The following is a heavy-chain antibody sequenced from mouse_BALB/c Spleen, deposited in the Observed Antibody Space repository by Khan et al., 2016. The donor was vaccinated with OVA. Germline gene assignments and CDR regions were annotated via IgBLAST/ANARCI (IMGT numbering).Heavy chain of an antibody. CDR2: INPSNTYT. V-gene: IGHV1-4*01. CDR1: GYTFTSYS. J-gene: IGHJ4*01. Sequence: QVPLQQPGAELARPGASVKMSCKASGYTFTSYSMHWIKQRPGQGLEWIGNINPSNTYTNYNQKFKDKATLTADKSSSTAYMQLSSLTSEDSAVYYCATDFHYYGSRGALDYWGQGTSVTVSS. D-gene: IGHD1-1*01. CDR3: ATDFHYYGSRGALDY.